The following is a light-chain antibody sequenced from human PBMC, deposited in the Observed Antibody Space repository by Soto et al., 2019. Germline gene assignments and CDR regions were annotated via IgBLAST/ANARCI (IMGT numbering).Light chain of an antibody. Sequence: EIVLTQSPATLSLSPGERATLSCRASQGVSSYLAWYQQKPGQAPRLLIYDASNRATGIPARFSGSGSVTDFTLTISSLEPEDLAVYYCQQRSNWPPGLTCGGGTKVEIK. CDR3: QQRSNWPPGLT. V-gene: IGKV3-11*01. CDR1: QGVSSY. J-gene: IGKJ4*01. CDR2: DAS.